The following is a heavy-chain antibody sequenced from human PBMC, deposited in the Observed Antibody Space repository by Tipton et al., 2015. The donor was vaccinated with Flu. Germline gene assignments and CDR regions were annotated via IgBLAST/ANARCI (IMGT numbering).Heavy chain of an antibody. D-gene: IGHD3-22*01. CDR3: ARDRAFSDYYDSSGYVDALDI. CDR2: IYTTGST. J-gene: IGHJ3*02. CDR1: GGSVRSGSYY. Sequence: TLSLTCTVSGGSVRSGSYYWSWIRQPAGKGLEWIGRIYTTGSTNYNPSLKSRVTISSDTSKNQFSLRLHSVTAADTAVYYCARDRAFSDYYDSSGYVDALDIWGQGTLVTVSA. V-gene: IGHV4-61*02.